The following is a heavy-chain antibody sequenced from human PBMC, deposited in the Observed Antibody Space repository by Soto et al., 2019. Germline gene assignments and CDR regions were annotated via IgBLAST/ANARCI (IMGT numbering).Heavy chain of an antibody. Sequence: SETLSLTCTVSGGSISSGDYYWSWIRQPPGKGLEWIGYIYYSGSTYYNPSLKSRVTISVDTSKNQFSLKLSSVTAADTAVYYCDRINTYYYDSSGYSHWFDTWGQGTLVTVSS. CDR2: IYYSGST. D-gene: IGHD3-22*01. CDR1: GGSISSGDYY. CDR3: DRINTYYYDSSGYSHWFDT. J-gene: IGHJ5*02. V-gene: IGHV4-30-4*01.